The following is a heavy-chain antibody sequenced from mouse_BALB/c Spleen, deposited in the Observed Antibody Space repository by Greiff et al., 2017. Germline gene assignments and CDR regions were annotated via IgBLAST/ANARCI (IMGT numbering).Heavy chain of an antibody. J-gene: IGHJ2*01. Sequence: VQLQQSGPELVKPGASVKISCKASGYSFTGYYMHWVKQSHVKSLEWIGRINPYNGATSYNQNFKDKASLTVDKSSSTAYMELHSLTSEDSAVYYCARGFITTAPYFDYWGQGTTLTVSS. D-gene: IGHD1-2*01. V-gene: IGHV1-31*01. CDR1: GYSFTGYY. CDR3: ARGFITTAPYFDY. CDR2: INPYNGAT.